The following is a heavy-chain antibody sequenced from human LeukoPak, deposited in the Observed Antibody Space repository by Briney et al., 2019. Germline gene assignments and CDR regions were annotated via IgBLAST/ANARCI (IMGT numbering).Heavy chain of an antibody. V-gene: IGHV4-34*01. Sequence: SETLSLTCAVYGGSFSGYYWSWLRQPPGKGLEWIGEINHSGSTNYNPSLKSRVTISVDTSKNQFSLKLSSVTAADTAVYYCARGLKQWLGSYFDYWGQGTLVTVSS. CDR1: GGSFSGYY. J-gene: IGHJ4*02. D-gene: IGHD6-19*01. CDR3: ARGLKQWLGSYFDY. CDR2: INHSGST.